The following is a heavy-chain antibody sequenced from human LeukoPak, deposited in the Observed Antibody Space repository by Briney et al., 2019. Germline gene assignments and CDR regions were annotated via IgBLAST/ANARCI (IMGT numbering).Heavy chain of an antibody. D-gene: IGHD3-3*01. V-gene: IGHV4-39*01. CDR1: GDSIISSSYY. J-gene: IGHJ1*01. CDR2: IYYSGST. Sequence: SETLSLTCTVSGDSIISSSYYWGWIRQPPGKGLEWIGSIYYSGSTYYNPSLKSRVTISVDTSKNQFSLKLSSVTAADTAVYYCASLYYDFWSGYPWGYFQHWGQGTLVTVSS. CDR3: ASLYYDFWSGYPWGYFQH.